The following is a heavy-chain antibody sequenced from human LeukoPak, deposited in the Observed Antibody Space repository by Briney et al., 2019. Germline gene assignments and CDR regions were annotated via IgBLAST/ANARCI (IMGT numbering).Heavy chain of an antibody. Sequence: ASVKVSCMASGYTFTSYGISWVRQAPGQGLEWMGWISAYNGNTNYAQKLQGRVTMTTDTSTSTAYMELRSLRSDDTAVYYCARERGYYGSSNWFDPWGQGTLVTVSS. CDR2: ISAYNGNT. D-gene: IGHD3-10*01. CDR1: GYTFTSYG. CDR3: ARERGYYGSSNWFDP. V-gene: IGHV1-18*01. J-gene: IGHJ5*02.